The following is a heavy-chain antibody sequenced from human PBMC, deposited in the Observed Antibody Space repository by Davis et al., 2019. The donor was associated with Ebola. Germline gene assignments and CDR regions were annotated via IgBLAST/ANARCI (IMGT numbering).Heavy chain of an antibody. V-gene: IGHV5-51*01. Sequence: GESLKISCKGSEYSFTDYWIGWVRQMPGKGLEWMGIIYPDDSDTRYSPSFQGQVIISADKSVTTAYLQWSSLKASDTAMYYCTRRNDIFTGYQIEKGLDSWGQGTLVTVSS. J-gene: IGHJ4*02. CDR3: TRRNDIFTGYQIEKGLDS. D-gene: IGHD3-9*01. CDR2: IYPDDSDT. CDR1: EYSFTDYW.